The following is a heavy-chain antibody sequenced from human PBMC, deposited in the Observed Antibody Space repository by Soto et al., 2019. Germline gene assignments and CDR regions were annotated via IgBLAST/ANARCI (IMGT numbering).Heavy chain of an antibody. D-gene: IGHD5-12*01. CDR2: IIPIFGTA. V-gene: IGHV1-69*01. CDR3: ARWLTAGPAYYYDYGMDV. CDR1: GGTFSSYA. J-gene: IGHJ6*02. Sequence: QVQLVQSGAEVKKPGSSVKVSCKASGGTFSSYAISWVRQAPGQGLEWMGGIIPIFGTANYAQKFQGRVTITADESTSTAYMELSSLRSEDTAVYYWARWLTAGPAYYYDYGMDVWGQGTTVTVSS.